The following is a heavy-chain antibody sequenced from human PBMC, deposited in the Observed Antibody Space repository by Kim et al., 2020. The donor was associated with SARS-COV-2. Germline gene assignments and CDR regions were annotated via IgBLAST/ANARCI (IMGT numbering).Heavy chain of an antibody. CDR3: ARDPTNPWGQVVPAARHCYPRRGCYYYGMDV. D-gene: IGHD2-2*01. Sequence: GGSLRLSCAASGFTFSSYGMHWVRQAPGKGLEWVAVIWYDGSNKYYADSVKGRFTISRDNSKNTLYLQMNSLRAEDTAVYYCARDPTNPWGQVVPAARHCYPRRGCYYYGMDVWGQGTTVTVSS. CDR1: GFTFSSYG. J-gene: IGHJ6*02. CDR2: IWYDGSNK. V-gene: IGHV3-33*01.